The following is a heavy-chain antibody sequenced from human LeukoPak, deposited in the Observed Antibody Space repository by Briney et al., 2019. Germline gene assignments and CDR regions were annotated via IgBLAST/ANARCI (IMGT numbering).Heavy chain of an antibody. Sequence: GGSLRLSCAASGFTFSSYSMNWVRQAPGKGLEWVSSISSSSSYIYYADSVKGRFTISRDNAKNSLYLQMNSLRAEDTAVYYCARDGPWFAESPAFDIWGQGTMVTVSS. CDR3: ARDGPWFAESPAFDI. CDR1: GFTFSSYS. D-gene: IGHD3-10*01. J-gene: IGHJ3*02. V-gene: IGHV3-21*01. CDR2: ISSSSSYI.